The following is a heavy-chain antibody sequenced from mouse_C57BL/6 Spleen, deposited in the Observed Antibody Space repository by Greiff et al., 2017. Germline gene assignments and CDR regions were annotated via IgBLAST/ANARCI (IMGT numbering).Heavy chain of an antibody. Sequence: VQRVESGPGLVQPSQSLSITCTVSGFSLTSYGVHWFRQSPGKGLEWLGVIWCGGSTDYNAAFISRLSISKDNSKCQVFFKMNSLQADDTAIYYCARTNGSSYWYFDVWGTGTTVTVSS. V-gene: IGHV2-2*01. J-gene: IGHJ1*03. CDR3: ARTNGSSYWYFDV. D-gene: IGHD1-1*01. CDR1: GFSLTSYG. CDR2: IWCGGST.